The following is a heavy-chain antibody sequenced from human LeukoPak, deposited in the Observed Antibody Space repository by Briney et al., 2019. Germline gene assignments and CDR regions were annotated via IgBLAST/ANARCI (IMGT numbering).Heavy chain of an antibody. CDR1: GFTFGDYA. J-gene: IGHJ4*02. V-gene: IGHV3-48*02. D-gene: IGHD5-24*01. CDR2: ISSSSSTI. Sequence: GRSLRLSCTASGFTFGDYAVNWVRQAPGKGLEWVSYISSSSSTIYYADSVKGRFTISRDNAKNSLYLQMNSLRDEDTAVYYCARDEEMALDYWGQGTLVTVSS. CDR3: ARDEEMALDY.